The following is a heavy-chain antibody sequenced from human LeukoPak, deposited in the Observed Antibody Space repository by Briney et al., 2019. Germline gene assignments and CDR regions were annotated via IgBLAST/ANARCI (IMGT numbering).Heavy chain of an antibody. J-gene: IGHJ6*03. CDR3: ARGPDYGGNSAPSYYYYYMDV. D-gene: IGHD4-23*01. V-gene: IGHV1-46*01. Sequence: ASVKASCKASGYTFTSYYTHWVRQAPGQGLEWMGIINPSGGSTSYAQKFQGRVTMTRDMSTSTVYMELSSLRSEDTAVYYCARGPDYGGNSAPSYYYYYMDVWGKGTTVTVSS. CDR2: INPSGGST. CDR1: GYTFTSYY.